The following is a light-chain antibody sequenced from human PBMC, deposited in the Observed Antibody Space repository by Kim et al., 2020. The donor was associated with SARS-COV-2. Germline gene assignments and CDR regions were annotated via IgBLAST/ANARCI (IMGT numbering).Light chain of an antibody. CDR2: GAS. CDR3: QVYNNWPRLYA. V-gene: IGKV3-15*01. Sequence: EIVMTQSPATLSVSPGERATLSCRASQSISNNLAWYQQKPGQAPRLLIYGASTRATGIPARFSGSGSGTEFTLTISSLQSEDLAVYYCQVYNNWPRLYAFGQGTKLEI. CDR1: QSISNN. J-gene: IGKJ2*01.